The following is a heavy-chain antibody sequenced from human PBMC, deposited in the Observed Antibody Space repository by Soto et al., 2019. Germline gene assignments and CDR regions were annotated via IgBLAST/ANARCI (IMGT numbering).Heavy chain of an antibody. Sequence: GGSLRLSCAASGFSFSSYSMNWVRQAPGKGLEWVSSISSSSSYIYYADSVKGRFTISRDNAKNSLYLQMNSLRAEDTAVYYCARDDSYDIFTGISYGMDVWGQGTTVTVSS. D-gene: IGHD3-9*01. V-gene: IGHV3-21*01. CDR3: ARDDSYDIFTGISYGMDV. J-gene: IGHJ6*02. CDR2: ISSSSSYI. CDR1: GFSFSSYS.